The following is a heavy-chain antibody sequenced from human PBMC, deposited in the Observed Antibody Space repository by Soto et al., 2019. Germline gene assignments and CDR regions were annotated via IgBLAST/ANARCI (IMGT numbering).Heavy chain of an antibody. Sequence: QVQLVQSGAEVKKPGSSVKVSCKASGGTFSSYAISWVRQAPGQGLEWMGGIIPIFGRANYAQKFQGRVTITAEESTRTAYLEVSSLRSEDKVVYNCAREMATDWGGADYWGHGTLVTVYS. CDR3: AREMATDWGGADY. D-gene: IGHD5-12*01. V-gene: IGHV1-69*01. CDR2: IIPIFGRA. J-gene: IGHJ4*03. CDR1: GGTFSSYA.